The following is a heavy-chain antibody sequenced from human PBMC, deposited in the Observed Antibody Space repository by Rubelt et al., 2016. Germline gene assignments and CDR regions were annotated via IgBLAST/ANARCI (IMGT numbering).Heavy chain of an antibody. CDR2: IKYDGSAT. V-gene: IGHV3-74*01. CDR3: AKQVVPGTAHQFAMDV. J-gene: IGHJ6*02. CDR1: GFTLNNYW. Sequence: GFTLNNYWMHWVRQAPGKGLVWVSEIKYDGSATNYADSVKGRFTISRDSAMSTLYLQMNSLRVEDTAVYYCAKQVVPGTAHQFAMDVWGQGSKVTVSS. D-gene: IGHD6-19*01.